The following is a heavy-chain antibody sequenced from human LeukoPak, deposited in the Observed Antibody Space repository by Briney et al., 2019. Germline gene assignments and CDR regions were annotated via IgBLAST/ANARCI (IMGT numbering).Heavy chain of an antibody. D-gene: IGHD3-22*01. CDR3: ARVAYYYDSSGYYHPYYFDY. CDR2: INHSGST. CDR1: GGSFSGYY. J-gene: IGHJ4*02. Sequence: SETLSLTCAVNGGSFSGYYWTWIRQSPGKGLEWIGEINHSGSTYYNPSLKSRVTISVDTSKNQFSLKLSSVIAADTAVYYCARVAYYYDSSGYYHPYYFDYWGQGTLVTVSS. V-gene: IGHV4-34*01.